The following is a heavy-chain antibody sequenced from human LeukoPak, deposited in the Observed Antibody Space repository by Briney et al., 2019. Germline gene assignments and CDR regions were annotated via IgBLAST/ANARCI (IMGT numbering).Heavy chain of an antibody. J-gene: IGHJ5*02. CDR3: VRDREPNWFDP. CDR2: TYYRSRWYS. Sequence: SQTLSLTCAISGDXVSSNSAAWHWIRQSPSRGLEWLGRTYYRSRWYSNYAPSVKSRITINPDTSKNQFSLQLNPVTPEDTAVYYCVRDREPNWFDPWGQGTLVTVSS. V-gene: IGHV6-1*01. CDR1: GDXVSSNSAA. D-gene: IGHD5-24*01.